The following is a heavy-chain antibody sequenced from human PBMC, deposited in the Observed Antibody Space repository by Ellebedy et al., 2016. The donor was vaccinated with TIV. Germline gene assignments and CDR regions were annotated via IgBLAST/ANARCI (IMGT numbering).Heavy chain of an antibody. CDR1: GFTVSNNY. J-gene: IGHJ2*01. CDR3: ARGGYYWYFDL. V-gene: IGHV3-7*03. Sequence: GESLKISCAASGFTVSNNYMSWVRQAPGKGLEWVAKIKQDGGEKYYVDSVKGRFTISRDNAKNSLYLQMNSLRAEDTAVYYCARGGYYWYFDLWGRGTLVTVSS. D-gene: IGHD3-22*01. CDR2: IKQDGGEK.